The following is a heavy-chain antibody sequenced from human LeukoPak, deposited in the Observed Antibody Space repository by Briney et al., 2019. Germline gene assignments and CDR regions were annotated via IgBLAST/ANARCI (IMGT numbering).Heavy chain of an antibody. CDR3: ARDYYDSSGYYLPFDY. Sequence: ASVKVSCKASGYTFTSYYMHWVRQAPGQGLEWMGIINPSGGSTSYAQKFQGRVTMTRDTSTSTVYMELSSLRSEDTAVNYCARDYYDSSGYYLPFDYWGQGTLVTVSS. CDR1: GYTFTSYY. J-gene: IGHJ4*02. D-gene: IGHD3-22*01. CDR2: INPSGGST. V-gene: IGHV1-46*01.